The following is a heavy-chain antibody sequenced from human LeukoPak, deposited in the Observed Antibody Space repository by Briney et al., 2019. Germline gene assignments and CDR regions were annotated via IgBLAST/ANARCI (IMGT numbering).Heavy chain of an antibody. V-gene: IGHV3-7*01. Sequence: PGGALRLSCSASGFLVSSDSMSWVRQAPGKGLEGVANIKQDGSEKYYVDSVKGRFTISRDNAKNSLYLQMNSLRAEDTAVYYCARDRDYYDSSGFDYWGQGTLVTVSS. D-gene: IGHD3-22*01. CDR2: IKQDGSEK. J-gene: IGHJ4*02. CDR3: ARDRDYYDSSGFDY. CDR1: GFLVSSDS.